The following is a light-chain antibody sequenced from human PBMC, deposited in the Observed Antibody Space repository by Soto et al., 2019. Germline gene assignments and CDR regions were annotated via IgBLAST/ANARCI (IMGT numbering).Light chain of an antibody. CDR3: SSYTRIRSVNYV. CDR2: DVR. J-gene: IGLJ1*01. Sequence: QSVLTQPASVSGSPGQSIVISCTGSSSDVGGWDLVSWYQQQPGKAPKLMIYDVRIRPSGVSNRFSGSKAGNTASLTISGLQAADEGDYYCSSYTRIRSVNYVFGAGTKVTVL. V-gene: IGLV2-14*03. CDR1: SSDVGGWDL.